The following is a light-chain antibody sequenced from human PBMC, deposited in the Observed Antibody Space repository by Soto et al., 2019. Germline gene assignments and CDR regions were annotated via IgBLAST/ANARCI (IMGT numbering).Light chain of an antibody. Sequence: EIVLTQSPGTLSLSPGERVTLSCRASQSVSSSYLAWYQQKPGQAPRLLIYVASSRATGIPDRFSGSGSGTDFTLTISRLEPEDFAVYYCQQYGSSPPQTFGQGTKVEIK. CDR1: QSVSSSY. V-gene: IGKV3-20*01. J-gene: IGKJ1*01. CDR3: QQYGSSPPQT. CDR2: VAS.